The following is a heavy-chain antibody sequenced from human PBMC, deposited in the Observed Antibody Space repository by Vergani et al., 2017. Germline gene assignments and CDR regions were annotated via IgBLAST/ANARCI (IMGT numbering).Heavy chain of an antibody. D-gene: IGHD2-21*02. CDR2: IYYSGST. CDR1: GGSISSYY. V-gene: IGHV4-59*01. Sequence: QVQLQESGPGLVKPSETLSLTCTVSGGSISSYYWSWIRQPPGKGLEWIGYIYYSGSTNYNPSLKSRVTISVDTSKNQFSLKLSSVTAADTAVSYCARDRAYCGGDCPDAFDIWGQGTMVTVSS. J-gene: IGHJ3*02. CDR3: ARDRAYCGGDCPDAFDI.